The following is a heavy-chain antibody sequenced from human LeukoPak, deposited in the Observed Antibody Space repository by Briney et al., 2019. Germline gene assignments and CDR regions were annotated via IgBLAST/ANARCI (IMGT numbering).Heavy chain of an antibody. Sequence: ASVKDSCKASGYTFTSYGISWVRQAPGQGLEWMGWISAYNGNTNYAQKLQGRVTMTTDTSTSTAYMELRSLRSDDTAVYYCARDQTYYDFWSGNGGAFDIWGQGTMVTVSS. D-gene: IGHD3-3*01. J-gene: IGHJ3*02. CDR3: ARDQTYYDFWSGNGGAFDI. CDR2: ISAYNGNT. CDR1: GYTFTSYG. V-gene: IGHV1-18*01.